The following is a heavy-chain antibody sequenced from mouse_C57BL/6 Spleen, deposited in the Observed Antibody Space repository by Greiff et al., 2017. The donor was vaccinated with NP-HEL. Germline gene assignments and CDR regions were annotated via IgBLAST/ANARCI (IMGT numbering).Heavy chain of an antibody. V-gene: IGHV3-6*01. Sequence: EVQLQESGPGLVKPSQSLSLTCSVTGYSITSGYYWNWIRQFPGNKLEWMGYISYDGSNNYNPSLKNRISITRDTSKNQFFLKLNSVTTEDTATYYCAREGGNYGHWYFDVWGTGTTVTVSS. CDR1: GYSITSGYY. CDR2: ISYDGSN. J-gene: IGHJ1*03. CDR3: AREGGNYGHWYFDV. D-gene: IGHD1-1*01.